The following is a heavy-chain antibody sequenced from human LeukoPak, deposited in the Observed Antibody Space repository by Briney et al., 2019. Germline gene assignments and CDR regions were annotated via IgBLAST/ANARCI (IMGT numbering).Heavy chain of an antibody. CDR2: ISYDGSNK. CDR3: AGARESPGITGLFDY. Sequence: PGGSLRLSCAASGFTFSSYAMHWVRQAPGKGLEWVAVISYDGSNKYYADSVKGRFTISRDNSKNTLYLQMNSLRAEDTAVYYCAGARESPGITGLFDYWGQGTLVTVSS. V-gene: IGHV3-30-3*01. J-gene: IGHJ4*02. CDR1: GFTFSSYA. D-gene: IGHD1-20*01.